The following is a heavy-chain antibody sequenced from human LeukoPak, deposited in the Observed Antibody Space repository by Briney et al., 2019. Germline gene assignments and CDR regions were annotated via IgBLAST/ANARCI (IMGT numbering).Heavy chain of an antibody. J-gene: IGHJ6*03. CDR1: GYTFTGCY. V-gene: IGHV1-2*02. CDR3: ATELTRYYYYMDV. Sequence: ASVKVSCKASGYTFTGCYMHWVRQAPGQGLEWMGWINPNSGGRNYAQKVQGRVTMTRDTSISTAYMELSRLRSDDTAVYYCATELTRYYYYMDVWGKGTTVTVSS. CDR2: INPNSGGR.